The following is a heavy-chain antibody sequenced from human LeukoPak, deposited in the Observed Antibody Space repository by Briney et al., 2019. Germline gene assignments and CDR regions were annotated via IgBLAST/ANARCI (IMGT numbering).Heavy chain of an antibody. D-gene: IGHD2-2*01. CDR1: GYTFTGYY. Sequence: GASVKVSCKASGYTFTGYYMHWVRQAPGQGLEWMGWINPNSGGTNYAQRFQGRVTMTRDTSINTAYMELSRLRSDDTAVYYCARVGCSSTSCYEYFQHWGQGTLVTVSS. CDR2: INPNSGGT. J-gene: IGHJ1*01. V-gene: IGHV1-2*02. CDR3: ARVGCSSTSCYEYFQH.